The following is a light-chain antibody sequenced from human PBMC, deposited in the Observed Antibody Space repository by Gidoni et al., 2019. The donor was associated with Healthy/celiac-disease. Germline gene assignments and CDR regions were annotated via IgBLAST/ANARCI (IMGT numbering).Light chain of an antibody. V-gene: IGKV3-11*01. Sequence: IVLTLSPSPLSLSPGERATLSCRASQSVSSYLAWYQQKPGQAPRLLIYDASNRATGNPARFSGSGSGTDVTRTISSLEPEDFAVYYCQQRSNWPLTFGGGTKVEIK. CDR2: DAS. J-gene: IGKJ4*01. CDR3: QQRSNWPLT. CDR1: QSVSSY.